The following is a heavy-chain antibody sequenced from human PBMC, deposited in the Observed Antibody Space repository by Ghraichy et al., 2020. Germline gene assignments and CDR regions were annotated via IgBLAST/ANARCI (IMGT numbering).Heavy chain of an antibody. CDR2: ITASSSYI. V-gene: IGHV3-21*05. CDR1: GFIFSPYS. D-gene: IGHD6-6*01. J-gene: IGHJ6*02. CDR3: ARGRVRTGNKPVLSDFYGMDV. Sequence: GGSLRLSCAASGFIFSPYSMNWVRQAPGKGLEWVSYITASSSYIYYADSVKGRFTISRDTAKNSLDLQMNNLRAEDTAVYYCARGRVRTGNKPVLSDFYGMDVWGQGTTVTFSS.